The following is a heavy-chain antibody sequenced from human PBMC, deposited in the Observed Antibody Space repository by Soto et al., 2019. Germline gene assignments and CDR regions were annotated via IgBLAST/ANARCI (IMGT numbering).Heavy chain of an antibody. D-gene: IGHD4-17*01. V-gene: IGHV3-30-3*01. CDR2: ISYDGSNK. J-gene: IGHJ4*02. CDR1: GFTFSSYA. CDR3: ARKNYGDYYFDY. Sequence: GGSLRLSCAASGFTFSSYAMHWVRQAPGKGLEWVAVISYDGSNKYYADSVKGRFTISRYNSKNTLYLQMNSLRAEDTAVYYCARKNYGDYYFDYWGQGTLVTVSS.